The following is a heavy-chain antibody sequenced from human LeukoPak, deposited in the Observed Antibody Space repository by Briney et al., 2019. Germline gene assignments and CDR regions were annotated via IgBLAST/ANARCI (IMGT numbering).Heavy chain of an antibody. V-gene: IGHV3-21*01. D-gene: IGHD3-10*01. CDR2: ISSSSSYI. J-gene: IGHJ6*04. CDR1: GFTFNTYN. Sequence: PGGSLRLSCAGSGFTFNTYNMNWVRQAPGKGLEWVSSISSSSSYIYYADSVKGRFTISRDNAKNSLYLQMNSLRPEDTAVYYCVRGKANYGSGSDVWGKGTTVTISS. CDR3: VRGKANYGSGSDV.